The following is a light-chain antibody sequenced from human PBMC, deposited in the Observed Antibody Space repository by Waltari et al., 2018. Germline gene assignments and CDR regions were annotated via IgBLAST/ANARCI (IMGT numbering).Light chain of an antibody. V-gene: IGLV2-14*01. J-gene: IGLJ1*01. CDR3: SSFSSSSIRYV. CDR2: EVS. Sequence: QSALTQPASVSGSPGQSITISCTGTSSDVGGYNRVSWYQQHPGRAPKFMIYEVSNRPSGVSDRFSGSKSGNTASLTICGRRAEDEADYYCSSFSSSSIRYVFGIGTKVTVL. CDR1: SSDVGGYNR.